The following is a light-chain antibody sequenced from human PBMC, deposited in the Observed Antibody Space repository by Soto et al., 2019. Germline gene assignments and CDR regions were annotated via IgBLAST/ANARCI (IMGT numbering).Light chain of an antibody. CDR1: QSVSNY. V-gene: IGKV3-20*01. J-gene: IGKJ1*01. CDR3: HQYGGSPQT. Sequence: EIVLTQSPGTLSLSPGERATLSCRASQSVSNYLAWYQRKPGQAPRLLIYGASSRATGIPDRFSGSGSGTDVTLTISRREPEDFAVYYCHQYGGSPQTFGQGTKVEIK. CDR2: GAS.